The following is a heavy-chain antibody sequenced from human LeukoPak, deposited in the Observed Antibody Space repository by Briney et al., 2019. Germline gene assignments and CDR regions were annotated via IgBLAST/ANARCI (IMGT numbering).Heavy chain of an antibody. Sequence: SETLSLTCAVYGGSFSGYYWSWIRQPPGKGLEWIGEINHSGSTNYNPSLKSRVTISVDTSKNQFSLKLSSVTAADTAVYFCANQGGSYYYFDYWGQGILVTVSS. J-gene: IGHJ4*02. CDR3: ANQGGSYYYFDY. CDR1: GGSFSGYY. V-gene: IGHV4-34*01. D-gene: IGHD1-26*01. CDR2: INHSGST.